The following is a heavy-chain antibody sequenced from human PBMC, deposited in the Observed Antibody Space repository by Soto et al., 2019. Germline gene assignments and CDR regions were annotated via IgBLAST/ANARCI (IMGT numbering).Heavy chain of an antibody. J-gene: IGHJ4*02. CDR1: GFSLTTSGVG. Sequence: QITLTESGPALVKPTQTLTLTCTFSGFSLTTSGVGVGWIRQPPGKALEWLARIYWDDDERYSPSLRSSLTITKDTAKNQVVLTMSNMDPVDTATYYCEHRRYAYGHNPFDFRGQGALVSVSS. V-gene: IGHV2-5*02. CDR3: EHRRYAYGHNPFDF. CDR2: IYWDDDE. D-gene: IGHD5-18*01.